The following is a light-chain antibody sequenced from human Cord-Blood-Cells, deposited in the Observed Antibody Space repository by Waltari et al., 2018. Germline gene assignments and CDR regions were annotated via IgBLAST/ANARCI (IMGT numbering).Light chain of an antibody. CDR3: SSYTSSSVV. CDR1: SRDVGGYNC. CDR2: DVS. V-gene: IGLV2-14*01. J-gene: IGLJ2*01. Sequence: QSALTQPASVSGSPGQSITIPSTGTSRDVGGYNCVSWYQQHPGNAPKLMIYDVSNRPSGVSNRFSGSKSGNTASLTISGLQAEDEADYYCSSYTSSSVVFGGGTKLTVL.